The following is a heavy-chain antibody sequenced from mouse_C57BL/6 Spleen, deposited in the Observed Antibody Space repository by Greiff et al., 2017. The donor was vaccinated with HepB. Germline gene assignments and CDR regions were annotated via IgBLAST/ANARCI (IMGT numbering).Heavy chain of an antibody. CDR1: RFNIKDYY. CDR3: AREATRAMDY. CDR2: IDPEDGET. J-gene: IGHJ4*01. V-gene: IGHV14-2*01. Sequence: VQLQQSGAEPVKPGASVKLSCTASRFNIKDYYMHWVKQRTEQGLEWIGRIDPEDGETKYVPKFQGKATITADTSSNTAYLQLSSLTSEDTAIHYCAREATRAMDYWGQGTSVTVSS.